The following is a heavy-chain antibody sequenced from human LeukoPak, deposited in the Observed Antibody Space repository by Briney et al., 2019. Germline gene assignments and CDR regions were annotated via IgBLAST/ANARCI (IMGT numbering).Heavy chain of an antibody. D-gene: IGHD2/OR15-2a*01. CDR2: IKQDGSEK. J-gene: IGHJ6*03. V-gene: IGHV3-7*01. CDR1: GFTFSSYW. CDR3: ARARSPDNTHRYYYYMDV. Sequence: GGSLRLSCAASGFTFSSYWMSWVRQAPGKGLEWVANIKQDGSEKYYVDSVKGRFTIPRDNAKNSLYLQMNSLRAEDTAVYYCARARSPDNTHRYYYYMDVWGKGTTVTISS.